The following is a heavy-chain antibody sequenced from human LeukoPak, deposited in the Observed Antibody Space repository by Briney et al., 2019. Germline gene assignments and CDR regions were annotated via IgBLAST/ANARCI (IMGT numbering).Heavy chain of an antibody. Sequence: ASVKVPCKASGYTFTGYYMHWVRQAPGQGLEWIGWINPNSGGTNYAQKFQGRVTMTRDTSISTAYMELSRLRSGDTAVYYCAEPHRYYYGSGSSDAFDIWGQGTMVTVSS. J-gene: IGHJ3*02. CDR1: GYTFTGYY. V-gene: IGHV1-2*02. CDR3: AEPHRYYYGSGSSDAFDI. D-gene: IGHD3-10*01. CDR2: INPNSGGT.